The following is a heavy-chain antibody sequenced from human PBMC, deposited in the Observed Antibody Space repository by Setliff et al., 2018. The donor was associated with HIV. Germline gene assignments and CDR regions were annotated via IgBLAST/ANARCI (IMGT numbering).Heavy chain of an antibody. V-gene: IGHV4-59*01. D-gene: IGHD1-26*01. J-gene: IGHJ3*01. Sequence: SETLSLTCAVSGDSMSGYYWSWIRQSPGKRLEWIGYIYHTGTTSYNPSLKSRVTIQIDRSNNHFSLNLRSATTADTAVYFCARDHELGAFDLWGQGTMVTVSS. CDR2: IYHTGTT. CDR1: GDSMSGYY. CDR3: ARDHELGAFDL.